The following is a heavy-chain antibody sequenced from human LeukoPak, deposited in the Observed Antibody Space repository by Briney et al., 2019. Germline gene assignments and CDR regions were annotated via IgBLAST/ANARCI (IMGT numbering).Heavy chain of an antibody. D-gene: IGHD4-11*01. CDR3: ASLPSNTVTHDY. Sequence: SETLSLTCAVSGYSISSGYYWGWIRQPPGQGLEWIGSIYHSGSTYYNPSLKSRVTISVDTSKNQFSLKLSSVTAADTAVYYCASLPSNTVTHDYWGQGTLVTVSS. V-gene: IGHV4-38-2*01. CDR1: GYSISSGYY. CDR2: IYHSGST. J-gene: IGHJ4*02.